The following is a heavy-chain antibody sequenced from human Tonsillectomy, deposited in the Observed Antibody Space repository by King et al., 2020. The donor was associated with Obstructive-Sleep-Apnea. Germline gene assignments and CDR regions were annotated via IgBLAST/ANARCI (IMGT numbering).Heavy chain of an antibody. D-gene: IGHD3-10*02. Sequence: VQLVESGGGLLQPSRSLRLSCAASGFTLDDYAMHWVRQVPARGLEWVAGIDWNGGSIGYVQSVRGRFTISRDNAKNSLYLQMNSLRPEDTALYYCVKDWGRVPKAFHIWGRGTQVIVS. CDR1: GFTLDDYA. CDR3: VKDWGRVPKAFHI. CDR2: IDWNGGSI. J-gene: IGHJ3*02. V-gene: IGHV3-9*01.